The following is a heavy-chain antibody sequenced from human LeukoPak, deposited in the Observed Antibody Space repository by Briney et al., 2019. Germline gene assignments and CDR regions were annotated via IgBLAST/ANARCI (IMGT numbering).Heavy chain of an antibody. D-gene: IGHD3-9*01. CDR3: AKDRGKKYYDILTGYYISLFFDY. Sequence: GGSLRLSCAASGFTFSSYGMSWVRQALGKGLEWVSAISGSGGSTYYADSVKGRFTISRDNSKNTLYLQMNSLRAEDTAVYYCAKDRGKKYYDILTGYYISLFFDYWGQGTLVTVSS. J-gene: IGHJ4*02. V-gene: IGHV3-23*01. CDR1: GFTFSSYG. CDR2: ISGSGGST.